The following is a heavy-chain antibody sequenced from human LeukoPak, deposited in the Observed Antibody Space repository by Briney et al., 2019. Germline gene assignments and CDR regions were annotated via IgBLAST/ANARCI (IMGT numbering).Heavy chain of an antibody. Sequence: PGGSLRLSCAASGFTSSSYWMSWVRQAPGKGLEWVANIKQDGSEKYYVDSVKGRFTISRDNAKNPLYLQMNSLRAEDTAVYYCARETHVDYMDVWGKGTTVTVSS. CDR3: ARETHVDYMDV. CDR2: IKQDGSEK. J-gene: IGHJ6*03. V-gene: IGHV3-7*01. CDR1: GFTSSSYW.